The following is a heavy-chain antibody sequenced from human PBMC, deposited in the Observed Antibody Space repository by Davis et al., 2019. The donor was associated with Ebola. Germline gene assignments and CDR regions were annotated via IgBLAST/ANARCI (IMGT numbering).Heavy chain of an antibody. J-gene: IGHJ5*02. Sequence: SETLSLTCTVSGYSISSGYYWGWIRQPPGKGLEWIGSIYHSGSTYYNPSLKSRVTISVDTSKNQFSLKLSSVTAADTAVYYCARGGAVAGPWGQGTLVTVSS. CDR3: ARGGAVAGP. D-gene: IGHD6-19*01. CDR1: GYSISSGYY. V-gene: IGHV4-38-2*02. CDR2: IYHSGST.